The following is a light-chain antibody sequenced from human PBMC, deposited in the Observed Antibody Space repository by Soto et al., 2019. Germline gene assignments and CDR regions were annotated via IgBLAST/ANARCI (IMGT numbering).Light chain of an antibody. Sequence: EIVLTQSPATLSLSPGERATLSCRASQSVSTYLAWYQQKPGQAPRLLIYDASTRATGIPTRFRGSGSGIDFALTISSLEPEDSAVYYCQQRSNWPLTFGGGTKVEIK. CDR1: QSVSTY. CDR2: DAS. CDR3: QQRSNWPLT. J-gene: IGKJ4*01. V-gene: IGKV3-11*01.